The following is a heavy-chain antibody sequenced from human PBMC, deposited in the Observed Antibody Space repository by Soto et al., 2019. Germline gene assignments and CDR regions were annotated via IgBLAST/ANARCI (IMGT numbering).Heavy chain of an antibody. CDR3: ARLLVVGSTPFDY. J-gene: IGHJ4*02. CDR2: IYYSGST. V-gene: IGHV4-39*01. CDR1: GGSISNSNYY. Sequence: QLQMQESGPGLVKPSETLSLTCTVSGGSISNSNYYWGWIRQPPGKGLEWIGTIYYSGSTYYNPSLKSRVTISVDTSRKELSLKLISVTAADTAVYYCARLLVVGSTPFDYWGQGTRVIVSS. D-gene: IGHD1-26*01.